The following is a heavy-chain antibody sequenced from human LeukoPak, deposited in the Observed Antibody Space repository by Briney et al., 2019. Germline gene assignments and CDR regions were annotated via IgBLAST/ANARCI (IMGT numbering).Heavy chain of an antibody. CDR3: ARDYSAAFDI. J-gene: IGHJ3*02. CDR2: IYDSGTT. CDR1: GGSFGNYY. V-gene: IGHV4-59*01. D-gene: IGHD2-15*01. Sequence: MPSETLSLTCTVSGGSFGNYYWSWIRQPPGKGLEWIAYIYDSGTTNYNPSLKSRVTISVDTSKNQFSLKLSSVTAADTAVYYCARDYSAAFDIWGQGTMVTVSS.